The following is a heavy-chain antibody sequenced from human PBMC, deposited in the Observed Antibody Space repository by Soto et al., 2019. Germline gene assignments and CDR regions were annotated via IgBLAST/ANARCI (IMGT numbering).Heavy chain of an antibody. D-gene: IGHD3-22*01. Sequence: QVQLVESGGGVVQPGRSLRLSCAASGFTFSSYGMHWVRQAPGKGLEWVAVISYDGSNKYYADSVKGRFTISRDNSKNQLYLQTNSLRAEASAGYYCANGPQQDSPKRAFDTWGQGTMVTLSS. J-gene: IGHJ3*02. CDR2: ISYDGSNK. V-gene: IGHV3-30*18. CDR1: GFTFSSYG. CDR3: ANGPQQDSPKRAFDT.